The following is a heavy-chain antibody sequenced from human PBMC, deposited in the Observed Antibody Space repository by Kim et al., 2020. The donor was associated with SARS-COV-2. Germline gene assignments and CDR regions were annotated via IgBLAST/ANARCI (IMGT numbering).Heavy chain of an antibody. Sequence: GGSLRLSCAASGFTFSSYAMHWVRQAPGKGLEWVAVISYDGSNKYYADSVKGRFTISRDNSKNTLYLQMNSLRAEDTAVYYCARDGRITMVRGVRHWYF. CDR1: GFTFSSYA. J-gene: IGHJ2*01. D-gene: IGHD3-10*01. V-gene: IGHV3-30*04. CDR3: ARDGRITMVRGVRHWYF. CDR2: ISYDGSNK.